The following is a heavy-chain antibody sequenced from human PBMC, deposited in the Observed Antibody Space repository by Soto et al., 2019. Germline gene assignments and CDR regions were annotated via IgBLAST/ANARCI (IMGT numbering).Heavy chain of an antibody. Sequence: EVQLLESGGGFIHPGGSLRLSCAASGFSFSSIAMNWVRQAPGKGLDWVSIISGSADSTFYADSVKGRFTISRDNSKSTLYLQINSLRAEDTAVYYCAKTRGAMIYAIAVYGMDVWGQGTTVTVSS. J-gene: IGHJ6*01. V-gene: IGHV3-23*01. CDR1: GFSFSSIA. CDR3: AKTRGAMIYAIAVYGMDV. D-gene: IGHD2-8*01. CDR2: ISGSADST.